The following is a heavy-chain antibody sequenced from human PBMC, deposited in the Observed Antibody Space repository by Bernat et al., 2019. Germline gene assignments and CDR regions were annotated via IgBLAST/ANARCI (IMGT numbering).Heavy chain of an antibody. CDR3: ARVTSIFGVVSSYYYYMDV. D-gene: IGHD3-3*01. J-gene: IGHJ6*03. CDR1: GYTFTSYG. V-gene: IGHV1-18*01. Sequence: QVQLVQSGAEVKKPGASVKVSCKASGYTFTSYGISWVRQAPGQGLEWMGWISAYNGNTNYAQKLQGRVTMTTDTSTSTAYMELRGLRSDDTAVYYCARVTSIFGVVSSYYYYMDVWGEGTTVTVSS. CDR2: ISAYNGNT.